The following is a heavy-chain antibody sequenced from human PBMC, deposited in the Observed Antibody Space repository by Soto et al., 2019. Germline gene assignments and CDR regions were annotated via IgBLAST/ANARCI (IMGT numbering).Heavy chain of an antibody. V-gene: IGHV3-23*01. CDR3: AKDRVRSNY. D-gene: IGHD6-13*01. CDR2: ISSGGSST. Sequence: PGGSLRLSCEASGFTFSSYAMSWVRQAPGKGLEWVSSISSGGSSTYYPDSVKGRFTISRDNSKNTVYLQMNSLRAEDTALYYCAKDRVRSNYWGQGTLVTVSS. J-gene: IGHJ4*02. CDR1: GFTFSSYA.